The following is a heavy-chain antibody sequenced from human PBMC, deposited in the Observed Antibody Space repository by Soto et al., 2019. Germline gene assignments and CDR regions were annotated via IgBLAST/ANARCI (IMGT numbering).Heavy chain of an antibody. CDR1: GYTFTSYG. J-gene: IGHJ6*03. CDR3: ARLLGYCSGGSCSDKIYYYYYYMDV. V-gene: IGHV1-18*01. CDR2: ISAYNGNT. Sequence: ASVKVSCKASGYTFTSYGISWVRQAPGQGLEWMGWISAYNGNTNYAQKLQGRVTMTTDTSTSTAYMELRSLRSDDTAVYYCARLLGYCSGGSCSDKIYYYYYYMDVWGKGTTVTVS. D-gene: IGHD2-15*01.